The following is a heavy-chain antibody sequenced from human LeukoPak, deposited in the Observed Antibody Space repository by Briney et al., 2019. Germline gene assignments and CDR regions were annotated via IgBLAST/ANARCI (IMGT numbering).Heavy chain of an antibody. CDR3: ARDRCSSTSCYANYYYGMDV. J-gene: IGHJ6*02. V-gene: IGHV3-48*01. CDR2: ISSSSSTI. Sequence: GGSLRLSRAASGFTFSSYSMNWVRQAPGKGLEWVSYISSSSSTIYYADSVKGRFTISRDNAKNSLYLQMNSLRAEDTAVYYCARDRCSSTSCYANYYYGMDVWGQGTTVTVSS. D-gene: IGHD2-2*01. CDR1: GFTFSSYS.